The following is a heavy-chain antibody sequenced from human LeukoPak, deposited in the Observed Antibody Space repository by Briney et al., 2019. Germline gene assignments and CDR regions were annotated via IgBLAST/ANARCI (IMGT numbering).Heavy chain of an antibody. J-gene: IGHJ4*02. D-gene: IGHD3-10*01. CDR2: IYYSGST. CDR1: GGSISSSSYY. CDR3: ARNYYGSGSSPYYFDY. Sequence: SETLSLTCTVSGGSISSSSYYWGWIRQPPGKGLEWIGSIYYSGSTYYNPSLKSRVTISVDKSKNQFSLKLSSVTAADTAVYYCARNYYGSGSSPYYFDYWGQGTLVTVSS. V-gene: IGHV4-39*07.